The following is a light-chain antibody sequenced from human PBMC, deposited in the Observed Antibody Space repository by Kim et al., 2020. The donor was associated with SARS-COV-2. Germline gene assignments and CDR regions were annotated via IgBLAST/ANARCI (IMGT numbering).Light chain of an antibody. CDR2: KDS. V-gene: IGLV3-25*03. CDR3: QSADSSGTYVV. Sequence: PGQPARITCSGDALPKQYAYWYQQKPGQAPVLVIYKDSERPSGIPERFSGSSSGTTVTLTISGVQAEDEADYYCQSADSSGTYVVFGGGTQLTVL. CDR1: ALPKQY. J-gene: IGLJ2*01.